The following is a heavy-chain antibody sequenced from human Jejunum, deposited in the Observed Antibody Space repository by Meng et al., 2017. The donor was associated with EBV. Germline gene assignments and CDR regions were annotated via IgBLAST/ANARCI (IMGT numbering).Heavy chain of an antibody. V-gene: IGHV3-11*01. CDR3: ARVEIPAARQVGYFDC. Sequence: VQVWESGAVSCKPGGSLRLSCAAAGFNFSDYYMTWIRQAPGKGLEWISYISGSGRTIDYAYSVKGRFTISRDNAKNSLYLQMNSLSAEDTAVYYCARVEIPAARQVGYFDCRGQGTLVTVSS. J-gene: IGHJ4*02. CDR1: GFNFSDYY. CDR2: ISGSGRTI. D-gene: IGHD2-2*01.